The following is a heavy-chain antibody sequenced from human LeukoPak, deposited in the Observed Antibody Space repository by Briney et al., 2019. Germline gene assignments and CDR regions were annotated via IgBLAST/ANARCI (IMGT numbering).Heavy chain of an antibody. V-gene: IGHV4-59*08. CDR2: IYYSGST. D-gene: IGHD3-3*02. CDR1: GGSISSYY. J-gene: IGHJ5*02. CDR3: ARRVISEFSIDKGNWLDP. Sequence: SEILSLTCAVSGGSISSYYWSWIRKPPGKGLEWIGYIYYSGSTNYNPSLKSRVTISIDTSKNQFSLKLSSVTAADTAVYYCARRVISEFSIDKGNWLDPWGQGTLVTVSS.